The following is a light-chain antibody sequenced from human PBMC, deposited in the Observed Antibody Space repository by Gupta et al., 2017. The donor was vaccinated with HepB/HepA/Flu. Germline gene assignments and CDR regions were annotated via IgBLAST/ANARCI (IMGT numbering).Light chain of an antibody. CDR3: QAWDSSDVVV. CDR1: NLEDKY. V-gene: IGLV3-1*01. J-gene: IGLJ2*01. CDR2: QDS. Sequence: YKLSQPLSVSVSPGQTASIPCSGDNLEDKYVCWYQQKPGQTPVVVIYQDSKRPSGIPERFSGSNSGNTATLTITGTHATDEADYYCQAWDSSDVVVFGGGTKLTVL.